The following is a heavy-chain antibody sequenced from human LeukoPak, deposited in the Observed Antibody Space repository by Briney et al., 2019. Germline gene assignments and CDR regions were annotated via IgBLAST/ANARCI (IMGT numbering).Heavy chain of an antibody. D-gene: IGHD1-26*01. CDR2: IKGKTDGGTI. J-gene: IGHJ4*02. CDR1: GFTFSHAW. Sequence: NAGGSLRLSCAASGFTFSHAWMTWVRQAPGKGLEWIGRIKGKTDGGTIDYAAPVKGRFTISRDDSKNTLYLQMNSLKTEDTAVYFCTTDMWATGYWGQGALVTVSS. CDR3: TTDMWATGY. V-gene: IGHV3-15*01.